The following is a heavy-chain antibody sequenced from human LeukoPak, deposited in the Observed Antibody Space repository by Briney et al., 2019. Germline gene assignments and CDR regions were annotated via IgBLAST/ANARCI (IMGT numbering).Heavy chain of an antibody. D-gene: IGHD3-10*01. CDR3: ARDLITMVRGFDY. Sequence: ASVKVSCKASGYTFTGYYMHWVRQAPGQGLEWMGWINPNSGGTNYAQKFQGRVTMTTDTSIGTAYMELSRLRSDDTAVYYCARDLITMVRGFDYWGQGTLVTVSS. J-gene: IGHJ4*02. CDR2: INPNSGGT. CDR1: GYTFTGYY. V-gene: IGHV1-2*02.